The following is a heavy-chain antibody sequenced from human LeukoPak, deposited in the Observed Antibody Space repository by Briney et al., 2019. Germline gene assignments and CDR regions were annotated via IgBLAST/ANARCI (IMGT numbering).Heavy chain of an antibody. V-gene: IGHV3-48*03. Sequence: GGSLRLSCAASGFTFSSYEMNWVRQAPGKGLEWVSYISSSGSTIYYADSVKGRFTISRDNAKNSLYLQMNSLRAEDTAVYYCARASLWFGELFWGQGALVTVSS. D-gene: IGHD3-10*01. CDR2: ISSSGSTI. J-gene: IGHJ4*02. CDR1: GFTFSSYE. CDR3: ARASLWFGELF.